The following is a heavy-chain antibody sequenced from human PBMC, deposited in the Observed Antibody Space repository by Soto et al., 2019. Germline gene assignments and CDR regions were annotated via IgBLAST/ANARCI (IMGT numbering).Heavy chain of an antibody. CDR1: GFTFSNAW. CDR3: TPTSTLGSGSWP. D-gene: IGHD3-10*01. V-gene: IGHV3-15*07. CDR2: IKSRTDGGTT. Sequence: EVQLVESGGGLVKPGGSLRLSCAASGFTFSNAWMNWVRQAPGKGLEWVGRIKSRTDGGTTDYAAPVKGRFTFSRDDSQNTVYLQMNRLKTEDTAVYYCTPTSTLGSGSWPWGQGTLVNVSS. J-gene: IGHJ4*02.